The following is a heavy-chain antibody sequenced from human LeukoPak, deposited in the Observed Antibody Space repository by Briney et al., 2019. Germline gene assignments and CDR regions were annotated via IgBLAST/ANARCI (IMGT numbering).Heavy chain of an antibody. CDR3: AKDRSSGLQGFDV. V-gene: IGHV3-9*01. CDR2: INWNSGSI. J-gene: IGHJ3*01. D-gene: IGHD3-22*01. Sequence: GGSLRLSCAASGISLDDYGMHWVRQVPGKGLEWVSGINWNSGSIGQADSVKGRSTISRDNAKNSLYLQMNSLRAEDTALYYCAKDRSSGLQGFDVWGQGTMVTVSS. CDR1: GISLDDYG.